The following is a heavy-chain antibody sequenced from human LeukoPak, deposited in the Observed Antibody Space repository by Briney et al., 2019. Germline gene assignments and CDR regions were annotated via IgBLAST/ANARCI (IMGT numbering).Heavy chain of an antibody. J-gene: IGHJ4*02. CDR2: INPSGGST. V-gene: IGHV1-46*03. CDR3: ASESGGYSVPRIDF. Sequence: ASVKVSCKASGYTFTNYYIHWVRQAPGQGLEWMGIINPSGGSTFYTQKFQGRVTMTRDTSTSTVYMELSSLRSEDTAVYYCASESGGYSVPRIDFWGQGILVTVSS. D-gene: IGHD3-22*01. CDR1: GYTFTNYY.